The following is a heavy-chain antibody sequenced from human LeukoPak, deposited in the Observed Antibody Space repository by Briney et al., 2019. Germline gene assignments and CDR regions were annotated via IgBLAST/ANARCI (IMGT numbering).Heavy chain of an antibody. Sequence: PSETLSLTCDVYGGSFSGYYWSWIRQPPGKGLEWIGEINHSGSTNYNPSLKSRVTISVDTSKNQFSLKLSSVTAADTAVYYCARGYSGYDYDYWGQGTLVTVSS. V-gene: IGHV4-34*01. CDR3: ARGYSGYDYDY. CDR1: GGSFSGYY. J-gene: IGHJ4*02. CDR2: INHSGST. D-gene: IGHD5-12*01.